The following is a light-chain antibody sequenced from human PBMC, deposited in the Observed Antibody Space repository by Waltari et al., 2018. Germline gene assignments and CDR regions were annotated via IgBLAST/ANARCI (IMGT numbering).Light chain of an antibody. Sequence: LRHCDGFNYLVLCLQRPGQSPQLPIFLGSNRASGVPDRFSCSGSGTDFTLKTSRVETDDVGVYYRMQGLQSPLTFGGGTKVEIK. CDR3: MQGLQSPLT. J-gene: IGKJ4*01. CDR1: LRHCDGFNY. CDR2: LGS. V-gene: IGKV2-28*01.